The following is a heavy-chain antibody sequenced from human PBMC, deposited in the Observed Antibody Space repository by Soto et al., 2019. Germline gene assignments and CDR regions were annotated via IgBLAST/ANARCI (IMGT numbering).Heavy chain of an antibody. CDR2: ISGSGGST. Sequence: GSLRLSCAASGFTFSSYAMSWVRQAAGKGLEWVSAISGSGGSTYYADSVKGRFTISRDNSKNTLYLQMNSLSAEDTAVYYCAKGRYSSSWYARNYYGMDVWGQGTTVTVSS. V-gene: IGHV3-23*01. CDR1: GFTFSSYA. CDR3: AKGRYSSSWYARNYYGMDV. D-gene: IGHD6-13*01. J-gene: IGHJ6*02.